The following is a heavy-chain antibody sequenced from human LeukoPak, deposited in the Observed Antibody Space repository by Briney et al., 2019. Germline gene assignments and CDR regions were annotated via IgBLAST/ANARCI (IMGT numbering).Heavy chain of an antibody. CDR1: GYTFSSYY. V-gene: IGHV1-46*01. CDR2: INPNGGST. Sequence: ASVKVSCKASGYTFSSYYMHWVRQAPGQGLEWMGIINPNGGSTSHAQKFQGRVTLTRDTSTSTVHMELSSLRSEDTAVYHCARDGSGSSHPLRYWGQGTLVTVSS. J-gene: IGHJ4*02. CDR3: ARDGSGSSHPLRY. D-gene: IGHD3-10*01.